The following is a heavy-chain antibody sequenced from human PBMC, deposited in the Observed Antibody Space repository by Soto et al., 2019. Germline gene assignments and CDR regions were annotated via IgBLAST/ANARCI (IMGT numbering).Heavy chain of an antibody. CDR2: INPNSGGT. V-gene: IGHV1-2*04. D-gene: IGHD6-19*01. J-gene: IGHJ4*02. Sequence: ASVKVSCKASGYTFTGYYMHWVRQAPGQGLEWMGWINPNSGGTNYAQKFQGWVTMTRDTSISTAYMELSRLRSDDTAVYYCARDVTGSGGYYFDYWGQATLITVS. CDR1: GYTFTGYY. CDR3: ARDVTGSGGYYFDY.